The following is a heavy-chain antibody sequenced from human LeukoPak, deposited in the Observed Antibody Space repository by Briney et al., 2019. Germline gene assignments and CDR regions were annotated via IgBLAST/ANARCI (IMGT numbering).Heavy chain of an antibody. V-gene: IGHV3-23*01. J-gene: IGHJ4*02. D-gene: IGHD6-19*01. CDR2: ISGGSGSST. Sequence: PGGSLRLSCAASGFTFSNYAMSWVRQAPGKGLEWFSAISGGSGSSTYYADAGRGRFTISRDNSRTTRYLERNSRRAGATAVYYCPKGSSSGWPYFFDYWGPGTLVTVSP. CDR1: GFTFSNYA. CDR3: PKGSSSGWPYFFDY.